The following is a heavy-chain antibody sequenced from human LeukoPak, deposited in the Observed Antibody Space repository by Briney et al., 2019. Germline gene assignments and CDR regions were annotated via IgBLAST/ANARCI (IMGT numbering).Heavy chain of an antibody. CDR3: ARGGYCSSTSCHPNWFDP. CDR1: GGSISSGGYY. Sequence: SETLSLTCTVSGGSISSGGYYWSWIRQPPGKGLEWIGYIYHSGSTYYNPSLKSRVTISVDRSKNQFSLKLSSVTAADTAVYYCARGGYCSSTSCHPNWFDPWGQGTLVTVSS. CDR2: IYHSGST. V-gene: IGHV4-30-2*01. J-gene: IGHJ5*02. D-gene: IGHD2-2*01.